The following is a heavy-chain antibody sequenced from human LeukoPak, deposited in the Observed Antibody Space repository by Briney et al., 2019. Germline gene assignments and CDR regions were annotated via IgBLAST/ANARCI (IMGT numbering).Heavy chain of an antibody. Sequence: PGGSLRLSCAASGFTFSSYAMSWVRQAPGKGLEWVSAISGSGGSTYYADSVKGRFTISRDNSKNTLYLQMNSLRAEDTAVYYCGSPGGGVLRYFDWLLFPFDYWGQGTLVTVSS. J-gene: IGHJ4*02. CDR3: GSPGGGVLRYFDWLLFPFDY. V-gene: IGHV3-23*01. CDR2: ISGSGGST. CDR1: GFTFSSYA. D-gene: IGHD3-9*01.